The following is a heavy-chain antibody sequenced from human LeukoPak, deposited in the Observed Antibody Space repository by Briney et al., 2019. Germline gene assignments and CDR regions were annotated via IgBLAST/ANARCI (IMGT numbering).Heavy chain of an antibody. CDR3: ARGSSRDFWSGFPRGGDDYFDY. Sequence: GGSPRLSCAASGFTFSDYYMSWIRQAPGKGLEWVSYISSSGSTIYYADSVKGRFTISRDNAKNSLYLQMNSLRAEDTAVYYCARGSSRDFWSGFPRGGDDYFDYWGQGTLVTVSS. D-gene: IGHD3-3*01. V-gene: IGHV3-11*04. CDR1: GFTFSDYY. CDR2: ISSSGSTI. J-gene: IGHJ4*02.